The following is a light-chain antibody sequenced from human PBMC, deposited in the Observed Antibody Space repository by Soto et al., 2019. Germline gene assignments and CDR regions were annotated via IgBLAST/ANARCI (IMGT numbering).Light chain of an antibody. CDR1: SSDVGTFNY. CDR2: DVS. J-gene: IGLJ1*01. Sequence: QSVLTQPRSVSGSPGQSVTIPCTGTSSDVGTFNYVSWYQQHPGKAPKLMIYDVSKRPAGVPDRFSGSKSGNTASLTISGLQAEDEDDYYCCSYAGSYVFGTGTKLTVL. CDR3: CSYAGSYV. V-gene: IGLV2-11*01.